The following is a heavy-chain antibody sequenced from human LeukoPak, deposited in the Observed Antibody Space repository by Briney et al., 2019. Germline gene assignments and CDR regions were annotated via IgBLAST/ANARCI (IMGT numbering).Heavy chain of an antibody. V-gene: IGHV4-61*02. CDR2: IYTSGST. Sequence: SETLSLTCTVSGGSISSGSYYWSWIRQPAGKGLEWIGRIYTSGSTNYNPSLKSRVTISVDTSKNQFSLKLSSVTAADTAVYYCAAVPRGPKGYFDYWGQGTLVTVSS. CDR1: GGSISSGSYY. J-gene: IGHJ4*02. D-gene: IGHD2-2*01. CDR3: AAVPRGPKGYFDY.